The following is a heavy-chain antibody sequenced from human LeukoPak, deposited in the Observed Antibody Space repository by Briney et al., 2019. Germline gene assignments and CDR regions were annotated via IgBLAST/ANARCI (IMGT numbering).Heavy chain of an antibody. Sequence: GGSLRLSCAASGFTFSSYWMSWVRQAPGKGLEWVAYINQDGSEKYCVDSVKGRFTISGDNAKNSLYLQMNSLRAEDTAVYYCARVGKVGFGESNWFDPWGQGTLVTVSS. CDR1: GFTFSSYW. V-gene: IGHV3-7*01. D-gene: IGHD3-10*01. J-gene: IGHJ5*02. CDR2: INQDGSEK. CDR3: ARVGKVGFGESNWFDP.